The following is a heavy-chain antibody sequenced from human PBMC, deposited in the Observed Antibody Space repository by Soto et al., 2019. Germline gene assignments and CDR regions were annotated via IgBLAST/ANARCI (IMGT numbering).Heavy chain of an antibody. D-gene: IGHD6-6*01. CDR1: GFTFSSYA. CDR3: AKRSSSSTFDY. V-gene: IGHV3-23*01. J-gene: IGHJ4*02. CDR2: ISGSDDST. Sequence: EVQLLESGGGLVQSGESLRLSCAASGFTFSSYAMSWVRQAPGKGLEWVSVISGSDDSTYYADSVKGRFTLSRDNSKDTLDLQMNSLRAEDTAVYYCAKRSSSSTFDYWGQGTLVTVSS.